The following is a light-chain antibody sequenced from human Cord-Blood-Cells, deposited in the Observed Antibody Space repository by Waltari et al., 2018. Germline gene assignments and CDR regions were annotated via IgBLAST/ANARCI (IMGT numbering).Light chain of an antibody. Sequence: DIQMTQSPSSLSASVGDRVTITCQASQDISNYLNWYQQKPGKAPKLLIYDASNLEKGVPSRFSGSGAGTDFTFNISSLQPEDIATYYCQQYDNLPLFTFGPGTKVDIK. V-gene: IGKV1-33*01. CDR3: QQYDNLPLFT. CDR2: DAS. CDR1: QDISNY. J-gene: IGKJ3*01.